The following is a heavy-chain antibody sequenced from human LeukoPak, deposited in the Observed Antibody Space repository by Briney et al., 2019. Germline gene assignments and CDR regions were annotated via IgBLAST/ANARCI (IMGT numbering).Heavy chain of an antibody. CDR2: IYTSGST. V-gene: IGHV4-61*02. J-gene: IGHJ6*03. Sequence: SETLSLTCTVSGASISSGSYYWSWIRQPAGKGLEWIGRIYTSGSTNYNPSLKSRVTISVDTSKNQFSLKLSSVTAADTAVYYCARAVGERYYYYYYMDVWGKGTTVTVSS. CDR1: GASISSGSYY. CDR3: ARAVGERYYYYYYMDV. D-gene: IGHD4-17*01.